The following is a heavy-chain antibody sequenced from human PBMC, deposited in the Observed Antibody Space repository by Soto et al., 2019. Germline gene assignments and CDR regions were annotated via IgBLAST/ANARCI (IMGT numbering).Heavy chain of an antibody. V-gene: IGHV1-2*04. J-gene: IGHJ5*02. Sequence: QVQLVQSGAEVKKPGASVKVSCKASGYTFTGYYMHWVRQAPGQGLEWMGWINPNSGGTNYAQKFQGWVTMTRDTSISTAYMELSRLRSDDTAVYYYARAGYCSSTSCHPIGWFDPWGQGTLVTVSS. D-gene: IGHD2-2*03. CDR3: ARAGYCSSTSCHPIGWFDP. CDR2: INPNSGGT. CDR1: GYTFTGYY.